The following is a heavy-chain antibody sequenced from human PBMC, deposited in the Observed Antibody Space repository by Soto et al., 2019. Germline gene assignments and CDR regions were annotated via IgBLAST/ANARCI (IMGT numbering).Heavy chain of an antibody. CDR3: AREEYSSSSQLVWFDP. J-gene: IGHJ5*02. V-gene: IGHV4-34*01. CDR2: INHSGST. Sequence: SETLSLTCAVYGGSFSGYYWGWIRQPPGKGLEWIGEINHSGSTNYNPSLESRVTISVDTSKNQFSLKLSSVTAADTAVYYCAREEYSSSSQLVWFDPWGQGTLVTVSS. D-gene: IGHD6-6*01. CDR1: GGSFSGYY.